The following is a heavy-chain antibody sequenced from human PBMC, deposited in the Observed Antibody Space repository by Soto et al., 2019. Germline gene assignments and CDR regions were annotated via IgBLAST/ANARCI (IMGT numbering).Heavy chain of an antibody. CDR2: IGTAGDT. CDR3: ARGRLISLYFFDY. D-gene: IGHD2-15*01. V-gene: IGHV3-13*01. J-gene: IGHJ4*02. CDR1: GFTFSNYD. Sequence: EVQLVESGGGLVQPGGSLRLSCAASGFTFSNYDMHWVRQVTGKGVEWVSTIGTAGDTYYPGSVKGRLTIYRENANNSLYLQMNSLRAADTAVYYCARGRLISLYFFDYWGQGPLVTVSS.